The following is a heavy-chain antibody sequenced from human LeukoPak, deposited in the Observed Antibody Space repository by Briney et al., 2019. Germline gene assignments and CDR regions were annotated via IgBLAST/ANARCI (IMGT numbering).Heavy chain of an antibody. CDR2: IYYSGST. V-gene: IGHV4-39*07. CDR3: ARSHWGPYGSRIANWFDP. CDR1: GGSLSSSTHY. D-gene: IGHD6-13*01. Sequence: SETLSLTCKVSGGSLSSSTHYWVWIRQPPGKGLEWIGSIYYSGSTYYNPSLKSRVTISVDTSKNQFSLKLSSVTAADTAVYYCARSHWGPYGSRIANWFDPWGQGTLVTVSS. J-gene: IGHJ5*02.